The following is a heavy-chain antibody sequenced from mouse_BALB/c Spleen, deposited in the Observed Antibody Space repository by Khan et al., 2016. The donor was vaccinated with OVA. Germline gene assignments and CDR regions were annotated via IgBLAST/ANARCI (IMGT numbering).Heavy chain of an antibody. J-gene: IGHJ2*01. V-gene: IGHV1S132*01. CDR1: GYTFTSYW. CDR3: ASEEALYYFDY. Sequence: VKLLESGAELVRPGASVKLSCKTSGYTFTSYWIHWVKQRPGQGLEWFARIYPGTDNTYYNEKFKDKVTLTADKSSSTAYMQLSSLTSEDSAVYCYASEEALYYFDYWGQGTTVTVSS. D-gene: IGHD3-2*02. CDR2: IYPGTDNT.